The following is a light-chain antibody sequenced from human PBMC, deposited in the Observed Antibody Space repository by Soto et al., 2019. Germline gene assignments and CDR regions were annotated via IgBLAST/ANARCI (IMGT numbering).Light chain of an antibody. CDR3: QHYGSSQT. V-gene: IGKV3-20*01. Sequence: IVLTQSPGTLSLSPGERATLSCRASQSVNSNYLAWYQQKPGQAPRLLIYGASGRATGIPDRFSGSGSGTDFTLTITRLEPEDFAVYYCQHYGSSQTFGQGTKLEIK. J-gene: IGKJ2*01. CDR2: GAS. CDR1: QSVNSNY.